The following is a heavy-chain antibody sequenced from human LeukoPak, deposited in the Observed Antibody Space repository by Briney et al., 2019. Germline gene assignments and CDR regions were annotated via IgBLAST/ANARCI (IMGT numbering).Heavy chain of an antibody. CDR1: GGTFSGYA. Sequence: GSSVKVSCKASGGTFSGYAISWVRQAPGQGLEWMGRIIPIFGTANYAQKFQGRVTITTDESTSTAYMELSSLRSEDTAVYYCARDGYSSSWYGSYWFDPWGQGTLVTVSS. CDR3: ARDGYSSSWYGSYWFDP. D-gene: IGHD6-13*01. J-gene: IGHJ5*02. V-gene: IGHV1-69*05. CDR2: IIPIFGTA.